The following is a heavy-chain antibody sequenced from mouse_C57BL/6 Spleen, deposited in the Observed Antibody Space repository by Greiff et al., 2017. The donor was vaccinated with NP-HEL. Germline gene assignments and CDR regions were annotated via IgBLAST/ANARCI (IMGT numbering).Heavy chain of an antibody. CDR2: IYPRDGST. CDR3: ARWYYDGSSLYAMDY. V-gene: IGHV1-78*01. J-gene: IGHJ4*01. D-gene: IGHD1-1*01. Sequence: VQLQQSDAELVKPGASVKISCKVSGYTFTDHTIHWMKQRPEQGLEWIGYIYPRDGSTKYNEKFKGKATLTADKSSSTAYMQLNSLTSEDSAVYFCARWYYDGSSLYAMDYWGQGTSVTVSS. CDR1: GYTFTDHT.